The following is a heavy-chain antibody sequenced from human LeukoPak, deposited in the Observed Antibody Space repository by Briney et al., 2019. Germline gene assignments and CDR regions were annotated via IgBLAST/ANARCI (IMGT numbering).Heavy chain of an antibody. J-gene: IGHJ5*02. CDR2: IYTSGST. CDR1: GNSFGDYY. D-gene: IGHD3-10*01. CDR3: ARQPKSCAPGVFITGKACWFDL. Sequence: SETLSLTCTVSGNSFGDYYWSWIRQPAGKGLEWIGRIYTSGSTTYNPSLKSRVTMSVDTSKNQFSLKLSSVTAADTAVYYCARQPKSCAPGVFITGKACWFDLWGQGTRVAVSS. V-gene: IGHV4-4*07.